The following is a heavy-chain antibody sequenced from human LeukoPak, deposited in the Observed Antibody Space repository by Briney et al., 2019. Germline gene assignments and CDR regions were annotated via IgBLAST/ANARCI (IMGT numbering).Heavy chain of an antibody. CDR3: ARDGNGGNSWGWFDP. J-gene: IGHJ5*02. D-gene: IGHD4-23*01. CDR1: GDSINNYY. V-gene: IGHV4-59*01. Sequence: SETLSLTCTVSGDSINNYYWSWIRQPPGKGLEWIGNINYSGSSNSNPSLKSRATISVDMSRKHFFLDLISVTAADTAVYYCARDGNGGNSWGWFDPWGQGTLVTVSA. CDR2: INYSGSS.